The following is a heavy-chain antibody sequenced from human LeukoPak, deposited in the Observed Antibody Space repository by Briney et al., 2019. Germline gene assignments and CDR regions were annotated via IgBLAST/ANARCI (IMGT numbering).Heavy chain of an antibody. CDR1: GFTFSNYG. Sequence: GGSLRLSCAASGFTFSNYGMHWVRQAPGKGLEWVAVIWYDGSNKYYADSVKGRFTISRDNSKNTLYLQMNSLRAENTAVYHSARDKSNGDGYLDYWGQGTLVTVSS. J-gene: IGHJ4*02. CDR3: ARDKSNGDGYLDY. V-gene: IGHV3-33*01. CDR2: IWYDGSNK. D-gene: IGHD5-24*01.